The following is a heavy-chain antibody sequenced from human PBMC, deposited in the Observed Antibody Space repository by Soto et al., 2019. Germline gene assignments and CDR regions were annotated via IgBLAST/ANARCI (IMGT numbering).Heavy chain of an antibody. Sequence: GGALRLSRGASGFTLRSQWEHVGRQAPGKGLEWVSGMSWNSGSIGYADSVKGRFTISRDNAKNSLYLQMNSLRAEDTALYYCAKETAVAGAFFDYWGQGTLVTVSS. CDR1: GFTLRSQW. CDR3: AKETAVAGAFFDY. D-gene: IGHD6-19*01. CDR2: MSWNSGSI. J-gene: IGHJ4*02. V-gene: IGHV3-9*02.